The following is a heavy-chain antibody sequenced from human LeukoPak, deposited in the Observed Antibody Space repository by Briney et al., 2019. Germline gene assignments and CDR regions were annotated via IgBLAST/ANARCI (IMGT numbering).Heavy chain of an antibody. CDR3: AREDRYCSGGSCSSNFDY. V-gene: IGHV4-39*07. Sequence: PSETLSLTRTVSGGSISSGTYYWGWVRQPPGKGLEWIGTIYYSGTTYYNPSLKSRVTISVDTSKNQFSLKLSSVTAADTAVYYCAREDRYCSGGSCSSNFDYWGQGTLVTVSS. CDR1: GGSISSGTYY. CDR2: IYYSGTT. D-gene: IGHD2-15*01. J-gene: IGHJ4*02.